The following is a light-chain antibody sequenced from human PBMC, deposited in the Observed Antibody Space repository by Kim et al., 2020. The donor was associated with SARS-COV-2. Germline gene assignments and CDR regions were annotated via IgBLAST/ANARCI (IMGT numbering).Light chain of an antibody. Sequence: VSPGERATLSCWASQSVTNSLAWYQQKPGQAPRLLIYGASTRATGLPARFSGSGFATQFTLTISSLQSEDFALYYCQQYNNWPETFGQGTKVDIK. V-gene: IGKV3-15*01. CDR2: GAS. J-gene: IGKJ1*01. CDR1: QSVTNS. CDR3: QQYNNWPET.